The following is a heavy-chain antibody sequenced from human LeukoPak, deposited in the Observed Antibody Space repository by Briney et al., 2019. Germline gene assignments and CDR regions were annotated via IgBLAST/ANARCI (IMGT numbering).Heavy chain of an antibody. CDR3: AREVEDYYFDY. CDR1: GGSISSGGYY. V-gene: IGHV4-31*03. D-gene: IGHD5-24*01. CDR2: IYYSGST. Sequence: KPSETLSLTCTVSGGSISSGGYYWSWIRQHPGKGLEWIGYIYYSGSTYYNPSLKSRVTISVDTSKNQFSLKRSSVTAADTAVYYCAREVEDYYFDYWGQGTLVTVSS. J-gene: IGHJ4*02.